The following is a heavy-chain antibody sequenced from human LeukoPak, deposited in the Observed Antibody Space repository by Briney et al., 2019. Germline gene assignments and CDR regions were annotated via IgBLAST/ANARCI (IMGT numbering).Heavy chain of an antibody. J-gene: IGHJ4*02. V-gene: IGHV3-21*01. Sequence: PGGSLRLSCAASGFTFSSYSMNWVRQAPGKGLEWVSSISSSSSYIYYADSVKGRFTISRDNAKNSLYLQMNSLRAEDTAVYYCARDRSIIPQYYFDYWGQGTLVIVSS. CDR1: GFTFSSYS. CDR2: ISSSSSYI. D-gene: IGHD2-21*01. CDR3: ARDRSIIPQYYFDY.